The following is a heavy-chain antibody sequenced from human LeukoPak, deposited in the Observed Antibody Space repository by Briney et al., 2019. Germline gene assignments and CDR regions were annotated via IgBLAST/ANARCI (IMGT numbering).Heavy chain of an antibody. CDR2: INHSGST. J-gene: IGHJ4*02. V-gene: IGHV4-34*01. CDR3: ARGVEIFYYFDY. D-gene: IGHD5-24*01. Sequence: SETLSLTCAVYGGSFSGYYWSWIRQPPGKGLEWIGEINHSGSTNYNPSLKSRVTISVDTSKNQFSLKLSSVTAAGTAVYYCARGVEIFYYFDYWGQGTLVTVSS. CDR1: GGSFSGYY.